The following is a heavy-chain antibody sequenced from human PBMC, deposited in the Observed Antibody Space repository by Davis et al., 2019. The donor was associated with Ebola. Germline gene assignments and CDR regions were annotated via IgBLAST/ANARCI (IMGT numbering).Heavy chain of an antibody. D-gene: IGHD5-24*01. CDR2: IYYGGST. Sequence: MPSETLSLTCTVSGGSISSSSYYWGWIRQPPGKGLEWIGSIYYGGSTYYNPSLQSRVTISVDTSKNHFSLKLSSVTAADTAVYYCARWVGMATTENWGQGTLVTVSS. CDR1: GGSISSSSYY. V-gene: IGHV4-39*02. CDR3: ARWVGMATTEN. J-gene: IGHJ4*02.